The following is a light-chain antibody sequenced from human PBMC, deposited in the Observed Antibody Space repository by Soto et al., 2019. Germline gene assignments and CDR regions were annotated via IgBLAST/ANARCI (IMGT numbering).Light chain of an antibody. V-gene: IGLV2-14*03. Sequence: QSVLTQPASVSGSPGQSIAISCTGTSSDVGDYNYVSWYQQHPGKAPKLMIYDVTSRPSGVSDRFSGSKSGTTASLTISGLQAEDEADYYCCSYTSSTIYVFGTGTKVTVL. CDR1: SSDVGDYNY. CDR2: DVT. J-gene: IGLJ1*01. CDR3: CSYTSSTIYV.